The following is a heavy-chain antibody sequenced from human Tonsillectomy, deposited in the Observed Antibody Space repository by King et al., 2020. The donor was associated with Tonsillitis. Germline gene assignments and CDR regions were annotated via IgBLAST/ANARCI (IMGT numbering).Heavy chain of an antibody. Sequence: QLQESGPGLVKPSGTLSLTCTVSGGSITITDYYWGWIRQRPGKGLEWIANVHYSWSTYYNPSLKSRVTISVDTSKNQFSLKLTSVTAADTAVFYCARADGDYKVFDYWGQGTPVTVSS. CDR3: ARADGDYKVFDY. CDR2: VHYSWST. J-gene: IGHJ4*02. V-gene: IGHV4-39*02. CDR1: GGSITITDYY. D-gene: IGHD4-17*01.